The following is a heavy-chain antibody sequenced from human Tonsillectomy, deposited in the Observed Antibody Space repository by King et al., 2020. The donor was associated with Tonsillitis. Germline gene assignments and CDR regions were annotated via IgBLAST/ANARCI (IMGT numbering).Heavy chain of an antibody. V-gene: IGHV3-33*05. Sequence: QLVQSGGDVVKPGGSLRLSCAASGFTFTSYGMHWVRQAPGQGLEWVAVISSDGGNTNYAHTLKGGFTISRDTSKNTLYLQLNSLRAEDTAVYYCARDLWRVATVYYYYGMDVWGQGTTVTVSS. CDR3: ARDLWRVATVYYYYGMDV. D-gene: IGHD5-12*01. CDR1: GFTFTSYG. J-gene: IGHJ6*02. CDR2: ISSDGGNT.